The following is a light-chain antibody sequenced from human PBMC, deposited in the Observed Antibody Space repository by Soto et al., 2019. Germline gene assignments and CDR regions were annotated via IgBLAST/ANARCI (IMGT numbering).Light chain of an antibody. V-gene: IGKV1-9*01. CDR2: DAS. CDR3: QQYNSYSTWT. CDR1: DDITNY. Sequence: IQLTQSPSSLSASVGDRVTVTCRASDDITNYLAWYQQKAGKAPKLLIYDASTLYSGVPSRFSGSGSGTEFTLTISSLQPDDFATYYCQQYNSYSTWTFGQGTKVDI. J-gene: IGKJ1*01.